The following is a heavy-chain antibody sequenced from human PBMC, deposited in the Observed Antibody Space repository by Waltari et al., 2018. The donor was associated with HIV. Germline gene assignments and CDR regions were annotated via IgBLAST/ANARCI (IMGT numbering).Heavy chain of an antibody. Sequence: QVQLVQSGAEVQKTGSSVKVSCTASGYTFTSYGTSGGRQAPGQGLEWLGWISAYNGNTNYAQKLQGRVTMTTDTSTSTAYMELRSLRSDDTAVYYCARDWAGTTDYWGQGTLVTVSS. J-gene: IGHJ4*02. V-gene: IGHV1-18*01. CDR3: ARDWAGTTDY. CDR1: GYTFTSYG. D-gene: IGHD1-7*01. CDR2: ISAYNGNT.